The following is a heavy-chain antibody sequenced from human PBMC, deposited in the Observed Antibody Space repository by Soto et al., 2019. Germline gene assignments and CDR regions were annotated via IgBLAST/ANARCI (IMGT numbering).Heavy chain of an antibody. V-gene: IGHV4-59*01. J-gene: IGHJ5*02. CDR1: GGSISSYD. CDR3: ARDVTGYYDFWSGYYTPNWFDP. Sequence: PSETLSLTCTVSGGSISSYDWSWIRQPPGKGLEWIGYIYYSGSTNYNPSLKSRVTISVDTSRNQFSLKLSSVTAADTAVYYCARDVTGYYDFWSGYYTPNWFDPWGQGTLLTVSS. D-gene: IGHD3-3*01. CDR2: IYYSGST.